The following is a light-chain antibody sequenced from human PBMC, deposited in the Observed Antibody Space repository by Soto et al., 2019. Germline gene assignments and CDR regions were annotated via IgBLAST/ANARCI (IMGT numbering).Light chain of an antibody. V-gene: IGKV3-15*01. CDR2: TAS. CDR1: QSVSTN. J-gene: IGKJ1*01. CDR3: QQYQNWPVT. Sequence: EIEMTQSPATLSVSPGKRATLSCRASQSVSTNLAWYQLKPGQAPRLLIYTASSRATGIPARFSGSESGREFTLTISSLQSEDFAVYYCQQYQNWPVTFGHGTKVEIK.